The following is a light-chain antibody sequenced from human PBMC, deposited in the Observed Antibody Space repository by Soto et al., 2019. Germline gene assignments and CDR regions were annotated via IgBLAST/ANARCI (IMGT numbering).Light chain of an antibody. CDR3: QSYDATNQG. CDR1: SGSIASNY. V-gene: IGLV6-57*01. Sequence: NFMLTQPHSVSESPGKTVIISCTRSSGSIASNYVQWYQQRPGSSPSTVIYEDNQRPSGVPDRFSGSIDSSSNSASLTISGLETEDDAAYCCQSYDATNQGFGGGTKLTVL. CDR2: EDN. J-gene: IGLJ3*02.